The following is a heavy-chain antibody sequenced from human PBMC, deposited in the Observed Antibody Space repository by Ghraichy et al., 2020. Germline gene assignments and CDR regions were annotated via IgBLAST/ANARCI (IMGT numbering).Heavy chain of an antibody. CDR3: ARHYSGSYRDAFDI. Sequence: GESLNISCAASGFTFSDHYMSWVRQAPGKGLEWVSVIYSGGSTYYAASVKGRFTISRDNSKNTLYVQMNSLRAEDTAVYYCARHYSGSYRDAFDIWGQGTMVTVSS. CDR2: IYSGGST. D-gene: IGHD1-26*01. J-gene: IGHJ3*02. CDR1: GFTFSDHY. V-gene: IGHV3-66*04.